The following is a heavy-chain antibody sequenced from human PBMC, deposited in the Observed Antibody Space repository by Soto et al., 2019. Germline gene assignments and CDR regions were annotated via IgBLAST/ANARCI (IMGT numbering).Heavy chain of an antibody. CDR2: IYWDDDK. D-gene: IGHD1-26*01. J-gene: IGHJ4*02. Sequence: QITLRQSGPTRVRPTQPLTLTCNFSGFSLSSSGVGVGWIRQPPGKAPEWLVVIYWDDDKRYSPSLKSRLTITKDXXKXQXXLTMTNMDPVDTGTYYCAHRALYSGSYWDWGYFDAWGQGTPVTVSP. V-gene: IGHV2-5*02. CDR1: GFSLSSSGVG. CDR3: AHRALYSGSYWDWGYFDA.